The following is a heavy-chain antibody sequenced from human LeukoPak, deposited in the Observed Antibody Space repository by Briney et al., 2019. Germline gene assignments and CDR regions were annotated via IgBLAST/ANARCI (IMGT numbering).Heavy chain of an antibody. Sequence: GGSLRLSCAASGFTFSSYAMHWVRQAPGKGLEWVAVISYDGSNKYYADSVKGRFTISRDNSKNTLYLQMNSLRAEDTAVYYCAKELRGYSYGLRNNWFDPWGQGTLVNVSS. CDR1: GFTFSSYA. CDR2: ISYDGSNK. J-gene: IGHJ5*02. V-gene: IGHV3-30-3*01. D-gene: IGHD5-18*01. CDR3: AKELRGYSYGLRNNWFDP.